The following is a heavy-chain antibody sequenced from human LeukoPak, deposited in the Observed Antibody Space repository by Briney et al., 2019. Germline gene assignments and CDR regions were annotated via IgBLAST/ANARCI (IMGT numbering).Heavy chain of an antibody. D-gene: IGHD5-12*01. CDR3: ATSGFSGYDHPS. CDR1: GFTFRSYS. J-gene: IGHJ5*02. V-gene: IGHV3-23*01. CDR2: IRGGADDT. Sequence: PGGSLRLSCAASGFTFRSYSTAWVRLAPGKGLEWVSVIRGGADDTSYADSVKGRFTISRDNSKNTLFLQMDGLRVEDTAVYYCATSGFSGYDHPSWGQGTLVTVSS.